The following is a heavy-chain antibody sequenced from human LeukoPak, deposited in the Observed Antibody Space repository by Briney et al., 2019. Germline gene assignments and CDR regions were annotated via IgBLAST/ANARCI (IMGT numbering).Heavy chain of an antibody. CDR1: GYSFTTYW. CDR3: ARQFRDSSGYYSYYFDY. Sequence: GESLKISFKGSGYSFTTYWIGWVRQMPGRGLEWMGIIYPGDSDTRYSPSFQGQVTISADKSISTAYLQWSSLKASDTAMYYCARQFRDSSGYYSYYFDYWGQGTLVTVPS. V-gene: IGHV5-51*01. J-gene: IGHJ4*02. CDR2: IYPGDSDT. D-gene: IGHD3-22*01.